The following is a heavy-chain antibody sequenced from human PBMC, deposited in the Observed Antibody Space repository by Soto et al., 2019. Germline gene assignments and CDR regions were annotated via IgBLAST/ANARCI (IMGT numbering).Heavy chain of an antibody. J-gene: IGHJ6*02. Sequence: SVKVSCKASGGTFSSYAISWVRQAPGQGLEWIGGIIPIFGTANYAQKFQGRVTITADESTSTAYMELSSLRSEDTAVYYCARDPNYSNYLAGGYYYYGMDVWGQGTTVTVSS. V-gene: IGHV1-69*13. D-gene: IGHD4-4*01. CDR3: ARDPNYSNYLAGGYYYYGMDV. CDR1: GGTFSSYA. CDR2: IIPIFGTA.